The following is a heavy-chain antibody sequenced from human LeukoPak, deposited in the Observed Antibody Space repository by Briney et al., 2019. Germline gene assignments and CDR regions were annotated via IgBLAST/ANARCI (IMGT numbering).Heavy chain of an antibody. Sequence: GASVKVSCKASGYTFTSYDINWVRQATGQGLEWMGWMNPNSGNTGYAQKFQGRVTMTRNTSIGTAYMELSSLRSEDTAVYYCARGRGTYYYDSSGLANWGQGTLVTVSS. V-gene: IGHV1-8*01. CDR3: ARGRGTYYYDSSGLAN. J-gene: IGHJ4*02. CDR1: GYTFTSYD. D-gene: IGHD3-22*01. CDR2: MNPNSGNT.